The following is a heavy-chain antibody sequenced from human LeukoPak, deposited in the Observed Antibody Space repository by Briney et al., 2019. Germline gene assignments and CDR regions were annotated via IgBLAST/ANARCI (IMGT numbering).Heavy chain of an antibody. CDR1: GGTFSSYA. Sequence: ASVKVSCKASGGTFSSYAISWVRQAPGQGLEWMGGIIPIFGTANYAQKFQGRVTITADESTSTAYMELSSLRSEDTAVYYCARNVEMATIGSDYYYYMDVWGKGTTVTVSS. J-gene: IGHJ6*03. CDR3: ARNVEMATIGSDYYYYMDV. V-gene: IGHV1-69*01. D-gene: IGHD5-24*01. CDR2: IIPIFGTA.